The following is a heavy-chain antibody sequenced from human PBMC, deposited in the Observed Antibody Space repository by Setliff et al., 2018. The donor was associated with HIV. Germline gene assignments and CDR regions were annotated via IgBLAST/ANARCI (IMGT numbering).Heavy chain of an antibody. CDR2: VGTASDT. CDR3: ARGGPPLEWSKYYFDF. CDR1: GFTFNDSD. J-gene: IGHJ4*02. V-gene: IGHV3-13*01. D-gene: IGHD3-3*01. Sequence: GGSLRLSCAASGFTFNDSDMHWVRQVSGQGLEWVAGVGTASDTFYPDSVKGRFTISRDNAHNSFYLQMNSLRAGDTAVYYCARGGPPLEWSKYYFDFWGQGILVTVSS.